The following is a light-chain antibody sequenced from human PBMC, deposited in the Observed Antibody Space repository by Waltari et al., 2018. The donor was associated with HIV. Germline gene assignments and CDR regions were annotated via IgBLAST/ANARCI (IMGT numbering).Light chain of an antibody. Sequence: EVVLIQYPLTLSESPGARVTLSCRASESVGNNIACYQHKPGQAPSVVIYGGCARATSLPVRFSGSGSGTDFTLSISSLKSEDIAVYFCQQYRDWPRYTFGQGTKLDIK. CDR3: QQYRDWPRYT. V-gene: IGKV3-15*01. CDR2: GGC. CDR1: ESVGNN. J-gene: IGKJ2*01.